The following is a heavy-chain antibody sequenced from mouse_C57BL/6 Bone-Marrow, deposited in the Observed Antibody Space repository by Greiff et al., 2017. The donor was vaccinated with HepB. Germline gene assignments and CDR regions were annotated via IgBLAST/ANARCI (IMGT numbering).Heavy chain of an antibody. Sequence: VQLQQPGAELVKPGASVKLSCKASGYTFTSYWMHWVKQRPGQGLEWIGMIHPNSGSTNYNEKFKSKATLTVDKSSSTAYMQLSSLTSEDSAVYYCASYYYAFYAMDYWGQGTSVTVSS. D-gene: IGHD1-1*01. CDR3: ASYYYAFYAMDY. J-gene: IGHJ4*01. V-gene: IGHV1-64*01. CDR2: IHPNSGST. CDR1: GYTFTSYW.